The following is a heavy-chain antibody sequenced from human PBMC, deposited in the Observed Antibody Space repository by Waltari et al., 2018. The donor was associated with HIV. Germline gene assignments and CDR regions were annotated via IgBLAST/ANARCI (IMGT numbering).Heavy chain of an antibody. D-gene: IGHD1-26*01. CDR1: GFRLRDAW. CDR3: TWDHKAVSDY. V-gene: IGHV3-15*07. CDR2: INSEANGFTV. J-gene: IGHJ3*01. Sequence: EVEGVGAGGDFVRPGGSLSLSCDASGFRLRDAWMPWVRQTPGKALEWIGTINSEANGFTVEYAPALNRKFTISRYDAKAMCYLQMDNLRTDDTGIYLCTWDHKAVSDYWGHGTRVTVSS.